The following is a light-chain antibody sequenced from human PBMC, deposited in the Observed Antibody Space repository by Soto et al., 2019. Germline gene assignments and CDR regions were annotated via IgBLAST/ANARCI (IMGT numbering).Light chain of an antibody. V-gene: IGKV1-17*01. Sequence: DIQMTQSPSSLSASVGERVTITCRASQGIRNDLAWYQQKPGKAPQRLIYAASTLQSGVPSRFSGSGSGTEFTLTISSLHTEDLATYYCLQYNTYPPFTFGQGTKLEIK. CDR2: AAS. J-gene: IGKJ2*01. CDR1: QGIRND. CDR3: LQYNTYPPFT.